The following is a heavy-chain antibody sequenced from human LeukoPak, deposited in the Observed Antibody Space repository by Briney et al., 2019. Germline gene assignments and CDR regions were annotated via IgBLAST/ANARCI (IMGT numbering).Heavy chain of an antibody. CDR3: ARGTTGTTGAFDI. CDR2: INPNSGDT. CDR1: GYTFTAYY. J-gene: IGHJ3*02. Sequence: ASVKVSCKASGYTFTAYYVHWVRQAPGQGLEWLGWINPNSGDTNYAQRFQGRVTMTRDTSISTAYMELSRLRSDDTAVYYCARGTTGTTGAFDIWGQGTMVTVSS. V-gene: IGHV1-2*02. D-gene: IGHD1-1*01.